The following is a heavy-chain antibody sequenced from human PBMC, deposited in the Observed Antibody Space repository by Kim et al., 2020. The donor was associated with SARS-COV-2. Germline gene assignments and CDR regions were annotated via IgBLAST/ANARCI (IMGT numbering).Heavy chain of an antibody. CDR1: GGSISRYY. D-gene: IGHD2-15*01. Sequence: SETLSLTCSVSGGSISRYYWSWIRQPPGMRLEWIGFIYYSGTTNYNPSLKSRVTISVDTSKNQSSLKLSSVTAADTAVYYCARQFCSGGNCYPYFDYWG. J-gene: IGHJ4*01. CDR3: ARQFCSGGNCYPYFDY. CDR2: IYYSGTT. V-gene: IGHV4-59*08.